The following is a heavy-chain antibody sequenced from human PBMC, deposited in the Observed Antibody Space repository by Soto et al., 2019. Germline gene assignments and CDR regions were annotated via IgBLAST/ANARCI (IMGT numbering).Heavy chain of an antibody. D-gene: IGHD2-2*01. CDR3: AKVDFPAADGDSYYYGMDV. V-gene: IGHV3-23*01. J-gene: IGHJ6*02. CDR2: ISGSGGST. Sequence: GGSLRLSCAASGFTFSSYAMSGVRQAPGKGLEWVSGISGSGGSTYYADSVKGRFTISRDNSKNTLYLQMNSLRAEDTAVYYRAKVDFPAADGDSYYYGMDVWGQGTTVTVSS. CDR1: GFTFSSYA.